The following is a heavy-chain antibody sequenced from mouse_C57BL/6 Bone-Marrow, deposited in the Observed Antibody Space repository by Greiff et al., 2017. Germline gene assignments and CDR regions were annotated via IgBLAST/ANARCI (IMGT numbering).Heavy chain of an antibody. CDR1: GYTFTSYW. D-gene: IGHD1-1*01. CDR2: IHPNSGST. J-gene: IGHJ1*03. V-gene: IGHV1-64*01. CDR3: ARWDYYVSTCHFDV. Sequence: QVQLQQPGAELVKPGASVKLSCKASGYTFTSYWMHWVKQRPGQGLEWIGMIHPNSGSTNYNQKFKSKATMTVDKSPSTAYMQLSSLTSEDSAVFYGARWDYYVSTCHFDVGGTGTTVTVSS.